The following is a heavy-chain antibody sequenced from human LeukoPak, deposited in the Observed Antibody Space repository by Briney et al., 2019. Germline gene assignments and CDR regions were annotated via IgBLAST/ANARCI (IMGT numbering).Heavy chain of an antibody. CDR1: GYTLTELS. J-gene: IGHJ4*02. D-gene: IGHD3-22*01. CDR2: FDPEDGET. CDR3: ATVFLLYDSSGYRRAFDY. V-gene: IGHV1-24*01. Sequence: ASVKVSCKVSGYTLTELSMHWVRQAPGKGLEWMGGFDPEDGETIYAQKFQGRVTMTEDTSTDTAYMELSSLRSEDTAVYYCATVFLLYDSSGYRRAFDYWSQGTLVTVSS.